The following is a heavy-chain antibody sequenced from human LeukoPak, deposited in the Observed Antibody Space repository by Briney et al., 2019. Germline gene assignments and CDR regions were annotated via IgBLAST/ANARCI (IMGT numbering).Heavy chain of an antibody. CDR1: GYTFTSYY. Sequence: GASVKVSCKASGYTFTSYYMHWERQAPGQGLEWMGIINPSGGSTSYAQKFQGRVTMTRDTSTSTVYMELSSLRSEDTAVYYCARDKDYYDSSGYYYIDYWGQGTLVTVSS. CDR3: ARDKDYYDSSGYYYIDY. CDR2: INPSGGST. J-gene: IGHJ4*02. D-gene: IGHD3-22*01. V-gene: IGHV1-46*01.